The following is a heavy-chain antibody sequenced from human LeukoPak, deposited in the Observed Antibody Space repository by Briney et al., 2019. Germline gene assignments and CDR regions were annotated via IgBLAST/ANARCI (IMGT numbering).Heavy chain of an antibody. CDR1: GFTFSDYA. J-gene: IGHJ4*02. CDR2: ISGSGGST. V-gene: IGHV3-23*01. Sequence: GGSLRLSCVASGFTFSDYAMSWVRQAPGKGLEWVSAISGSGGSTYYADSVKGRFTISRDNSKNTLYLQMNSLRAEDTAVYYCAKDVGKWESLHFFDYWGQGTLVTVSS. CDR3: AKDVGKWESLHFFDY. D-gene: IGHD1-26*01.